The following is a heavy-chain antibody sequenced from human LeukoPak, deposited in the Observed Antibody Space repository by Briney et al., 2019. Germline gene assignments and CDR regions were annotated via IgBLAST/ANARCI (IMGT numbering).Heavy chain of an antibody. D-gene: IGHD3-22*01. Sequence: GASVKVSCKASGYTFASYGISWVRQAPGQGLEWMGWISAYNGNTNYAQKLQGRVTMTTDTSTSTAYMELRSLRSDDTAVYYCARFYYDSSGYYPEGWGQGTLVTVSS. CDR3: ARFYYDSSGYYPEG. V-gene: IGHV1-18*01. J-gene: IGHJ4*02. CDR2: ISAYNGNT. CDR1: GYTFASYG.